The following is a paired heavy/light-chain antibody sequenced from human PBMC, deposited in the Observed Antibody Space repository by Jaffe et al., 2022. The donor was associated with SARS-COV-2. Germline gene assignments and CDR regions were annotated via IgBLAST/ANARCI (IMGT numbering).Light chain of an antibody. Sequence: QSALTQPASVSGSPGQSITISCTGTSSDVGDYNYVSWYQQQSGKAPKLMIYEVSHRPSGVSNRFSGSKSGNTASLTISGLQAEDGADYYCSSYTSSTTYLFGTGTKVTVL. J-gene: IGLJ1*01. CDR3: SSYTSSTTYL. CDR1: SSDVGDYNY. CDR2: EVS. V-gene: IGLV2-14*03.
Heavy chain of an antibody. Sequence: EVQLVESGGGLVQPGRSLRLSCAASGFTFDDYAMHWVRQAPGEGLEWVSGISWNSVSIGYADSVKGRFTISRDNAKNSLYLEMNSLRPEDTALYYCAKGGGYEYYYYMDVWGKGTTVTVSS. CDR2: ISWNSVSI. CDR1: GFTFDDYA. D-gene: IGHD5-12*01. V-gene: IGHV3-9*01. CDR3: AKGGGYEYYYYMDV. J-gene: IGHJ6*03.